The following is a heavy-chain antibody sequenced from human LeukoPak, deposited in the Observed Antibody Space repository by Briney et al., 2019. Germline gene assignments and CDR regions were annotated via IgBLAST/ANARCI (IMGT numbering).Heavy chain of an antibody. CDR3: ARVRYGDYGPFDY. CDR2: ISSSSSTI. CDR1: GFTFSSYG. D-gene: IGHD4-17*01. V-gene: IGHV3-48*02. J-gene: IGHJ4*02. Sequence: GGSLRLSCAASGFTFSSYGMHWVRQAPGKGLEWVSYISSSSSTIYYADSVKGRFTISRDNAKNSLYLQTNSLRDEDTAVYYCARVRYGDYGPFDYWGQGALVTVSS.